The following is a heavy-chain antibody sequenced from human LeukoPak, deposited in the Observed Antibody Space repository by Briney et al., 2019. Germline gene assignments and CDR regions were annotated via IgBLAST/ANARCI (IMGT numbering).Heavy chain of an antibody. CDR3: ARENHDYSNYYYYYYMDV. J-gene: IGHJ6*03. Sequence: SETLSLTCTVSGGSISSYYWSWIRQPPGKELEWIGYIYYSGSTNYNPSLKSRVTISVDTSKNQFSLKLSSVTAADTAVYYCARENHDYSNYYYYYYMDVWGKGTTVTVSS. CDR1: GGSISSYY. CDR2: IYYSGST. V-gene: IGHV4-59*01. D-gene: IGHD4-11*01.